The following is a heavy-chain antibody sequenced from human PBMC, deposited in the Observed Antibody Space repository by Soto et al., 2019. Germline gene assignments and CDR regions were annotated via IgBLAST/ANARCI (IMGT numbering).Heavy chain of an antibody. Sequence: KPSETLSLTCAVSGVSLTSGNWCTWVRQSPQRGLEYIGEIFHDGTANYYPSFERRVAMSVDTSRNQFSLKLTSMTAADTAVYFCARLVYDTRLNYMYFDFWGPGTLVTVSS. CDR2: IFHDGTA. V-gene: IGHV4-4*02. CDR3: ARLVYDTRLNYMYFDF. CDR1: GVSLTSGNW. D-gene: IGHD3-10*01. J-gene: IGHJ4*02.